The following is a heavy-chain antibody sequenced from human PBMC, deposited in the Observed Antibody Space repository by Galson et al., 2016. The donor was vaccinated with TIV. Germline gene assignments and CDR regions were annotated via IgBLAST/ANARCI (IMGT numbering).Heavy chain of an antibody. CDR1: GGSISSGNYY. Sequence: TLSLTCTVSGGSISSGNYYWSWIRQHPGKGLEWIGYIYYSGSTYYNPSLKSRVAISVDTSKNQFSLKLSSVTAADTAVYYCARVTLADSSTWSYVRFDPWGQGTLVTVSS. J-gene: IGHJ5*02. CDR3: ARVTLADSSTWSYVRFDP. V-gene: IGHV4-31*03. D-gene: IGHD6-13*01. CDR2: IYYSGST.